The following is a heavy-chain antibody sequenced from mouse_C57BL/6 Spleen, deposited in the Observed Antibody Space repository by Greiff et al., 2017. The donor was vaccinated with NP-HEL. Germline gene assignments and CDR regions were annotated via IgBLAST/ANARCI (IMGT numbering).Heavy chain of an antibody. Sequence: QVQLQQPGTELVKPGASVKLSCKASGYTFTSYWMHWVKQRPGQGLEWIGNINPSNGGTNYNEKFKSKATLTVDKSSSTAYMQLSSLTSEDSAVYYCAKAWDYYGSRDYAMDYWGQGTSVTVSS. J-gene: IGHJ4*01. V-gene: IGHV1-53*01. CDR3: AKAWDYYGSRDYAMDY. D-gene: IGHD1-1*01. CDR1: GYTFTSYW. CDR2: INPSNGGT.